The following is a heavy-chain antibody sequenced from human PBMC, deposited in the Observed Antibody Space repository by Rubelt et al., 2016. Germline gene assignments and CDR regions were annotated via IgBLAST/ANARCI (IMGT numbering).Heavy chain of an antibody. CDR1: G. Sequence: GISWVRQAPGQGLEWLGWINTYNGNTNYAQKLQGRVTMTTDTSTSTAYMELRSLRSDDTAVYYCARDPGFWVKTVEYYYYYGMDVWGQGTTVTVSS. D-gene: IGHD3-16*01. J-gene: IGHJ6*02. V-gene: IGHV1-18*01. CDR2: INTYNGNT. CDR3: ARDPGFWVKTVEYYYYYGMDV.